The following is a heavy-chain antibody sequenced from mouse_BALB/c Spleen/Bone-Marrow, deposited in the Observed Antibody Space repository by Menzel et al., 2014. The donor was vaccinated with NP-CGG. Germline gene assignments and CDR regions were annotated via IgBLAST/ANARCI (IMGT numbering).Heavy chain of an antibody. D-gene: IGHD1-3*01. V-gene: IGHV1S81*02. CDR3: ARWGKGYCDV. CDR1: GYNFISYW. Sequence: QVQLKHSGAELVKPGASVKPSCKASGYNFISYWIHWVKQRPGQGLEWIGEINPGNGRTNYNEKFKNKATLTIDKSSSTAYMQLSRLTSEDSAVYYCARWGKGYCDVWGAGTTVTVSS. CDR2: INPGNGRT. J-gene: IGHJ1*01.